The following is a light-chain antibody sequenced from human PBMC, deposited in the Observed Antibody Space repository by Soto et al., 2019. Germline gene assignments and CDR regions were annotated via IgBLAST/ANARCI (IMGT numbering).Light chain of an antibody. J-gene: IGLJ1*01. CDR2: QAS. CDR1: SSDIGGYDY. V-gene: IGLV2-14*01. Sequence: QSALTQPASVSGSPGQSMTISCSGTSSDIGGYDYVSWYQQKPGTAPKVMIFQASHRPSGVSNRFSGSKSGSTASLTISGLQAEDEADYYCSSYTSSSTYVFGTGTKLTVL. CDR3: SSYTSSSTYV.